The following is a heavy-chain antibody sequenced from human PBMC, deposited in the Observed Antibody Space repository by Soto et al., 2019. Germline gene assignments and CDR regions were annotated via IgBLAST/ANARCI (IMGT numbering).Heavy chain of an antibody. CDR1: GFTFSSYA. D-gene: IGHD3-10*01. CDR3: PGARGVIPFDY. V-gene: IGHV3-23*01. Sequence: EVPLLESGGGLVQPGGSLRLSCAASGFTFSSYAMSWVRQAPGKGLEWVSAISGSGGSTYYADSVKGRFTISRDNSKNALYLQMISLRGEDTAVYYCPGARGVIPFDYWGQGTLVTVPS. J-gene: IGHJ4*02. CDR2: ISGSGGST.